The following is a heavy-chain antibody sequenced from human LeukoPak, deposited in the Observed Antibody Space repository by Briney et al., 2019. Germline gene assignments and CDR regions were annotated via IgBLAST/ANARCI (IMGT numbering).Heavy chain of an antibody. CDR2: ISAYNGST. D-gene: IGHD5-18*01. Sequence: ASVKVSCKASGYTFTRYGISWVRQAPGQGLEWMGWISAYNGSTNYAQKLQGRVTMTTDTSTSTAYMELRSLRSDDTAVYYCARERPGYSYGLHDYWGQGTLVTVSS. CDR1: GYTFTRYG. CDR3: ARERPGYSYGLHDY. J-gene: IGHJ4*02. V-gene: IGHV1-18*01.